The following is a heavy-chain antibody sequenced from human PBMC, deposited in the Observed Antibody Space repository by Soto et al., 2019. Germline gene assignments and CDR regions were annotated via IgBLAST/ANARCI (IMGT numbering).Heavy chain of an antibody. Sequence: SVKVSCKASGGTFSSYAISWVRQAPGQGLEWMGGIIPIFGTANYAQKFQGRVTITADESTSTAYMELSSLRSEDTAVYYCASMYYSGSGSYEYYYGMDVWGQGTTVTVSS. CDR1: GGTFSSYA. D-gene: IGHD3-10*01. CDR2: IIPIFGTA. V-gene: IGHV1-69*13. J-gene: IGHJ6*02. CDR3: ASMYYSGSGSYEYYYGMDV.